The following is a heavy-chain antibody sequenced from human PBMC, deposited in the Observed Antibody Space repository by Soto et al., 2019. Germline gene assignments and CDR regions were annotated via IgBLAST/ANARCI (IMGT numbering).Heavy chain of an antibody. V-gene: IGHV1-69*01. D-gene: IGHD3-10*01. CDR3: ARGYGSGSYYYYYGMDV. CDR2: IIPIFGTA. CDR1: GGTFSSYA. J-gene: IGHJ6*02. Sequence: QVQLVQSGAEVKKPGSSVKVSCKASGGTFSSYAISWVRQAPGQGLEWMGGIIPIFGTANYARKFQGRVTITADESTSTAYMKLSSLRSEDTAVYYCARGYGSGSYYYYYGMDVWGQGTTVTVSS.